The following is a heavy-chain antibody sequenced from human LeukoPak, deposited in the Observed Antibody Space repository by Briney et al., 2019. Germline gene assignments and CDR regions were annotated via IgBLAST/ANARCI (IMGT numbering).Heavy chain of an antibody. J-gene: IGHJ4*02. CDR2: FYTGDADA. D-gene: IGHD5-12*01. CDR1: GSIFTDYW. V-gene: IGHV5-51*01. CDR3: ARHSGHETTFYD. Sequence: GASLQISCEGSGSIFTDYWIGWVRALPGKGLEWMGVFYTGDADATYSPSFEGQVTLSADRSIKTAYLQWRSRKASDTAMYYCARHSGHETTFYDWGQGTLVTVSS.